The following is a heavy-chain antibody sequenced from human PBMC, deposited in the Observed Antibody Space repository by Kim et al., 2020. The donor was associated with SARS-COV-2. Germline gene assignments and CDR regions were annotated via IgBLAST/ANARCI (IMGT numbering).Heavy chain of an antibody. CDR2: IYYSGST. CDR1: GGSISSYY. D-gene: IGHD6-13*01. V-gene: IGHV4-59*01. J-gene: IGHJ5*02. CDR3: ARAPAYSSSWYRRAKGWFDP. Sequence: SETLSLTCTVSGGSISSYYWSWIRQPPGKGLEWIGYIYYSGSTNYNPSLKSRVTISVDTSKNQFSLKLSSVTAADTAVYYCARAPAYSSSWYRRAKGWFDPWGQGTLVTVSS.